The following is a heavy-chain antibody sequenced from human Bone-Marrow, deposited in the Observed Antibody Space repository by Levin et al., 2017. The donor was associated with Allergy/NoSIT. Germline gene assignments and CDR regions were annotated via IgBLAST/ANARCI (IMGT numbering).Heavy chain of an antibody. CDR1: GYSFTSYW. D-gene: IGHD2-2*01. CDR3: ARGTVPTANPAFDY. Sequence: SGESLKISCEGSGYSFTSYWIGWVRQMPGKGLEWMGIIYPGDSGVRYSPSFQGQVTFSVDKSIRSAYLQWSSLKASDTAMYYCARGTVPTANPAFDYWGQGTLVTVSS. V-gene: IGHV5-51*01. J-gene: IGHJ4*02. CDR2: IYPGDSGV.